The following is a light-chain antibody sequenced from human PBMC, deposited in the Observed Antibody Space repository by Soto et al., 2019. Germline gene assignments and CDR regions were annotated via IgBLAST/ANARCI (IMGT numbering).Light chain of an antibody. CDR1: HSVTNY. CDR3: QQRSNWPSGT. J-gene: IGKJ1*01. Sequence: EIVLTQSPATLSLSPGERATLSCRASHSVTNYLAWYQQNPCQAPRLLIYDASNRATGIPARFSGSGSGTDFTLTISSLEPEDFAVYYCQQRSNWPSGTFGQGTKVDIK. CDR2: DAS. V-gene: IGKV3-11*01.